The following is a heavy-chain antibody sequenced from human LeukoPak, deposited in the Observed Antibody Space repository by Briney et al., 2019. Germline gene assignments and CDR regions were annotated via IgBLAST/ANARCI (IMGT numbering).Heavy chain of an antibody. CDR2: INPNSGGT. V-gene: IGHV1-2*06. D-gene: IGHD6-19*01. Sequence: GASVKVSCKASGYTFTVYYMHWVRQAPGQGLEWMGRINPNSGGTNYAQKFQGRVTMTRGTSISTAYMELSRLRSDDTAVCYCSMVAGTARVGYWGQGTLVTVSS. CDR1: GYTFTVYY. J-gene: IGHJ4*02. CDR3: SMVAGTARVGY.